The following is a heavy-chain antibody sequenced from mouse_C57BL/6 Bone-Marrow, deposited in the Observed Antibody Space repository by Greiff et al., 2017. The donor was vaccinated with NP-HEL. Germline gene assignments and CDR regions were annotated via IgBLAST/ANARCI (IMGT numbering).Heavy chain of an antibody. CDR1: GYSITSGYY. CDR3: ARDYDDFDV. D-gene: IGHD2-12*01. CDR2: ISYDGSN. V-gene: IGHV3-6*01. J-gene: IGHJ1*03. Sequence: VQLQQSGPGLVKPSQSLSLTCSVTGYSITSGYYWNWIRQFPGNNLEWMGYISYDGSNNYNPSLKNRISITRDTSKNQFFLKLNSVTTEDTATYYCARDYDDFDVWGTGTTVTVSS.